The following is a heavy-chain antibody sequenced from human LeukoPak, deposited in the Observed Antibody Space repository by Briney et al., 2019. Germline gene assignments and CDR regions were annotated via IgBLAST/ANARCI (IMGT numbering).Heavy chain of an antibody. CDR2: FDPEDGET. V-gene: IGHV1-24*01. Sequence: GASVKVSCKVSGYTLTELSMHGVRQARGKGREWMGGFDPEDGETIYAQKFQCRVTMTTDTSTSTAYMELRSLRSDDTAVYYCARGGRIAAAGTVAWGQGTLVTVSS. CDR1: GYTLTELS. CDR3: ARGGRIAAAGTVA. D-gene: IGHD6-13*01. J-gene: IGHJ5*02.